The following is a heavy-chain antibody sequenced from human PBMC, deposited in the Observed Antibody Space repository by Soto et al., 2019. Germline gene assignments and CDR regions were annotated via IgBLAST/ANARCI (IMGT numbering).Heavy chain of an antibody. CDR1: GFTFSSYS. CDR2: ISSSSSTI. CDR3: ARVGSGVVAAPNGNWFDP. D-gene: IGHD2-15*01. Sequence: PGESLKISCAASGFTFSSYSMNWVRQAPGKGLEWVSYISSSSSTIYYADSVKGRFTISRDNAKNSLYLQMNSLRAEDTAVYYCARVGSGVVAAPNGNWFDPWGQGTLVTVSS. J-gene: IGHJ5*02. V-gene: IGHV3-48*01.